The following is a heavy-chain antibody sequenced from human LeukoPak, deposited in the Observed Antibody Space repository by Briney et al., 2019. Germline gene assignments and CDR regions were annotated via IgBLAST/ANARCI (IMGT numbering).Heavy chain of an antibody. V-gene: IGHV3-9*01. D-gene: IGHD3-10*01. J-gene: IGHJ4*02. CDR3: AKGGLYYYGSGSYSPLTFDY. CDR1: GFTFDDYA. CDR2: ISWNSGSI. Sequence: GGSLRLSCAASGFTFDDYAMHWVRQAPGKGLEWVSGISWNSGSIGYADSVKGRFTISRGNAKNSLYLQMNSLRAEDTALYYCAKGGLYYYGSGSYSPLTFDYWGQGTLVTVSS.